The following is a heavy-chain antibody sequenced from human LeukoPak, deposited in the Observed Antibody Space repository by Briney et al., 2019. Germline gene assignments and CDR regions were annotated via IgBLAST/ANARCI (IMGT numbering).Heavy chain of an antibody. D-gene: IGHD5-24*01. V-gene: IGHV4-4*07. CDR2: IYTNGNN. CDR3: ARGSREMATIFDR. Sequence: SETLSFTCSVSGGSIDSYYWHWIRQPAGKGLEWIGRIYTNGNNNYNPSLKSRVTMSVDTSKNQVSLQLSSVTAADTAVYYCARGSREMATIFDRWGQGTLVTVSS. J-gene: IGHJ4*02. CDR1: GGSIDSYY.